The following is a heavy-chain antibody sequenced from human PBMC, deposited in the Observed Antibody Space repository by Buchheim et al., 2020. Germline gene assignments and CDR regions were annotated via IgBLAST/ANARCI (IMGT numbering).Heavy chain of an antibody. CDR2: LNHRGTT. V-gene: IGHV4-34*01. D-gene: IGHD2-21*02. J-gene: IGHJ5*02. CDR1: GGSFSGYY. Sequence: QVQLQQWGAGLLKPSETLSLTCAVSGGSFSGYYYTWIRQPPGKGLEWIGSLNHRGTTYSNPSLKHRVTISADVSKTHISLGWRSVTAADTAVYYCAREPVAVTATLNWFDPWGQGTL. CDR3: AREPVAVTATLNWFDP.